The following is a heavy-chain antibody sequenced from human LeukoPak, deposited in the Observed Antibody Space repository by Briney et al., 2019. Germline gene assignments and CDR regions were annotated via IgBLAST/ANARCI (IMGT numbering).Heavy chain of an antibody. CDR1: GFSFSSYA. CDR2: MSSSDDGR. J-gene: IGHJ4*02. V-gene: IGHV3-23*01. D-gene: IGHD2-15*01. Sequence: GGSLRLSCATSGFSFSSYAMSWIRQAPGKGLEWVSAMSSSDDGRYYAASVRGRFTISRDTSRSTLYLQMNSLRAEDAAVYYCAKAPVTSCRGAFCYPFDYWGQGTLVTVSS. CDR3: AKAPVTSCRGAFCYPFDY.